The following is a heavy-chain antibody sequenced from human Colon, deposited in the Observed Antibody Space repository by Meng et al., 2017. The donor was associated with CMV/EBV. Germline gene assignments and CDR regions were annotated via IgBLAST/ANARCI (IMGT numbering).Heavy chain of an antibody. Sequence: GGSLRLSCTASGFTFDNYAMHWVRQAPGKGLEWVAGISWNGDSTDYGDSVKGRFTISRDNAKNSLFLQMNSLRAEDTAVYYCARGLWFGELLGGYYYGMDVWGQGTTVTVSS. CDR1: GFTFDNYA. CDR2: ISWNGDST. J-gene: IGHJ6*02. CDR3: ARGLWFGELLGGYYYGMDV. V-gene: IGHV3-9*01. D-gene: IGHD3-10*01.